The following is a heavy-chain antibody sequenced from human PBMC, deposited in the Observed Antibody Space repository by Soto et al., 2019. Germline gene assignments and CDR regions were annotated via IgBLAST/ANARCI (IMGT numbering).Heavy chain of an antibody. V-gene: IGHV4-34*01. J-gene: IGHJ4*02. CDR3: ARDGYSSGWYGGGFRY. D-gene: IGHD6-19*01. CDR1: GGSFSGYY. CDR2: INHSGST. Sequence: QVQLQQWGAGLLKPSETLSLTCAVYGGSFSGYYWNWIRQPPGKGLEWIGEINHSGSTNYNPSLKSRVTISVDTSKNQFSLNLSSVTAADTAVYYCARDGYSSGWYGGGFRYWGQGTLVTVSS.